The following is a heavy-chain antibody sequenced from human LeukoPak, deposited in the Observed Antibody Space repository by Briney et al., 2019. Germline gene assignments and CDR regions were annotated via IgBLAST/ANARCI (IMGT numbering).Heavy chain of an antibody. CDR2: LTGSGST. J-gene: IGHJ5*02. Sequence: PGGSLRLSCAASGFTFSSYAMSWVRQAPGKGLEWVSGLTGSGSTYHADSVKGRFTISRDNSKNTLSLQMNSLRAEDTAVYNCANYRVVVVAATAPLTWGQGTLLTASS. CDR1: GFTFSSYA. CDR3: ANYRVVVVAATAPLT. V-gene: IGHV3-23*01. D-gene: IGHD2-15*01.